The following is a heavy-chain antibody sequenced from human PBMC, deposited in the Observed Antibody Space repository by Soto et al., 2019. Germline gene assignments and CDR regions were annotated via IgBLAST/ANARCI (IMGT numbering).Heavy chain of an antibody. CDR1: GFTFNTYW. J-gene: IGHJ6*03. Sequence: EVQLVESGGGLVQPGGSLRLSCATSGFTFNTYWMHWVRQAPGKGLVWVSRIYSDGSRTSYADSVKGRFTISRDNDKNTLYLQMDSLSPGDTAVYYCARGAGGYYYMDVWGKGTTVTVSS. D-gene: IGHD3-10*01. CDR2: IYSDGSRT. CDR3: ARGAGGYYYMDV. V-gene: IGHV3-74*01.